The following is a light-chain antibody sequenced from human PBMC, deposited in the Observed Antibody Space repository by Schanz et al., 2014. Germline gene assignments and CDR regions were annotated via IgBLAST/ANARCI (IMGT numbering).Light chain of an antibody. CDR1: QSVSSSY. CDR2: GAS. V-gene: IGKV3-20*01. J-gene: IGKJ1*01. CDR3: QQYNTWRWT. Sequence: ELVLTQSPGTLSFSPGERATLSCRASQSVSSSYLAWYQQKPGQAPRLLIYGASSRATGIPDRFSGSGSGKDFTLTIRRLEPEDSADYYCQQYNTWRWTFGQGTKVAIK.